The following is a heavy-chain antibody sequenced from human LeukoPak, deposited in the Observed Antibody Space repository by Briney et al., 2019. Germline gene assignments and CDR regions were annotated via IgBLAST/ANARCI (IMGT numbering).Heavy chain of an antibody. CDR1: GDSISSSY. CDR3: AGYGSGSYYKAFDF. D-gene: IGHD3-10*01. V-gene: IGHV4-59*01. Sequence: SETLSLTCTVSGDSISSSYWSWIRQPPGKGLEWIGYIYYTGSSYYNPSLKSRATTSIDMSKNQFSLKLISVTAADTAVYYCAGYGSGSYYKAFDFWGQGILVTVSS. CDR2: IYYTGSS. J-gene: IGHJ4*02.